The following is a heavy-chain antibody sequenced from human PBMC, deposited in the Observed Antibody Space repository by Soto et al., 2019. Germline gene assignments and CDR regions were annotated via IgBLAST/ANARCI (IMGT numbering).Heavy chain of an antibody. V-gene: IGHV4-34*01. CDR1: VWSFIDYY. CDR3: ARYKVYGDSNLEY. Sequence: SETLSLTCSFYVWSFIDYYSTLILQPPGKGLEWIGEISHSGITDYNPSMKSRVTISLDTSKNLLSLKLSSVTAAETAVYYCARYKVYGDSNLEY. D-gene: IGHD3-10*01. CDR2: ISHSGIT. J-gene: IGHJ1*01.